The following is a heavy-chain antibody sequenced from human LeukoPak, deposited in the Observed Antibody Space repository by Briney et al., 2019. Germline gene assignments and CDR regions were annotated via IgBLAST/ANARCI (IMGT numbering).Heavy chain of an antibody. CDR2: INHSGST. CDR3: ARAWLELRLLDAFDI. D-gene: IGHD1-7*01. V-gene: IGHV4-34*01. J-gene: IGHJ3*02. CDR1: GGSFSGYY. Sequence: KPSETLSLTCAVYGGSFSGYYWSWIRQPPGKGLEWIGEINHSGSTNYNPSLKSRVTISVDTSKNQFSLKLSSVTAADTAVYYCARAWLELRLLDAFDIWSQGTMVTVSS.